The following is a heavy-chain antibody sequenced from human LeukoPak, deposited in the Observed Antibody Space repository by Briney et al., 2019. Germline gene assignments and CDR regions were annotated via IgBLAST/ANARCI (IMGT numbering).Heavy chain of an antibody. CDR1: GGSISGYY. CDR2: IFSSGSA. D-gene: IGHD2-15*01. Sequence: PSETLSLTCTVSGGSISGYYWSWIRQPPGKGLEWIGYIFSSGSAAYNPSLRSRVTASIDTSKNQFSLKLSSVTAADTAVYYCARWYCSGGTCFHLDDWGQGTLGTVSS. V-gene: IGHV4-59*08. CDR3: ARWYCSGGTCFHLDD. J-gene: IGHJ4*02.